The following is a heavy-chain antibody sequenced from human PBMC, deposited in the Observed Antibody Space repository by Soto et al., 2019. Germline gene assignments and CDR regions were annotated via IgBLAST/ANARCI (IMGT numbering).Heavy chain of an antibody. CDR3: ARWVGGSMYDNSGKYDS. CDR1: GFTFSSNG. D-gene: IGHD3-22*01. CDR2: VAYDGSKT. J-gene: IGHJ5*01. V-gene: IGHV3-30*03. Sequence: QVQLVESGGGVVQPGRSLRLTCAASGFTFSSNGMHWVRQAPGKGLEWVALVAYDGSKTYYGDSVRGRFTISRDNSENTLYLQMNGLRAEDTAVYYCARWVGGSMYDNSGKYDSWGQGTLVTVSS.